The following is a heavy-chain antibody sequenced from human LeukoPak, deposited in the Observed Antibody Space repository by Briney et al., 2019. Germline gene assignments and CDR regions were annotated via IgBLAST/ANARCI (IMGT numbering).Heavy chain of an antibody. J-gene: IGHJ6*02. CDR2: IKQDGSEK. V-gene: IGHV3-7*03. CDR3: ARDETVAGQAYELSYYGMDV. D-gene: IGHD6-19*01. CDR1: GFTISSYW. Sequence: GGSLRLSCAASGFTISSYWMSWVRQAPGKGLEWVANIKQDGSEKYYVDSVKGRFTISRDNAKNSLYLQMNSLRAEDTAVYYCARDETVAGQAYELSYYGMDVWGQGTTVTVSS.